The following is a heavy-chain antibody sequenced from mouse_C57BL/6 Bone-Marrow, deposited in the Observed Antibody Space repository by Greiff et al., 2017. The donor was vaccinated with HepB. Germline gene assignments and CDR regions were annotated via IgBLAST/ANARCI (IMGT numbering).Heavy chain of an antibody. J-gene: IGHJ3*01. CDR3: AKGIYYDYDAFAY. V-gene: IGHV5-4*03. CDR1: GFTFSSYA. CDR2: ISDGGSYT. D-gene: IGHD2-4*01. Sequence: EVKVVESGGGLVKPGGSLKLSCAASGFTFSSYAMSWVRQTPEKRLEWVATISDGGSYTYYPDNVKGRFTISRDNAKNNLYLQMSHLKSEDTAMYYCAKGIYYDYDAFAYWGQGTLVTVSA.